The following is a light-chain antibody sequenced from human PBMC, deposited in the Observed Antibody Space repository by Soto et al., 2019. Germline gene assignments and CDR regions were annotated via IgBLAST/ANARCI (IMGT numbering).Light chain of an antibody. J-gene: IGKJ1*01. Sequence: AIQMTQSPSSLSASVGDRVTILCRASHGIRDDLGWYQQKPGKAPKLLIYAASILQSGVPLRFSGSGSGTNFTLSITSLHPEDSASYYCLQDYGYPWTFGQGTKVEVK. CDR1: HGIRDD. V-gene: IGKV1-6*01. CDR2: AAS. CDR3: LQDYGYPWT.